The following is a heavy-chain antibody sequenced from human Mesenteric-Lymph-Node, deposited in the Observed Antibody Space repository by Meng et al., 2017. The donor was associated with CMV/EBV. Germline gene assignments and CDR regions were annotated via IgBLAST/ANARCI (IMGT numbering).Heavy chain of an antibody. CDR1: GYTFTEYN. J-gene: IGHJ5*02. D-gene: IGHD1-14*01. Sequence: ASVKVSCKASGYTFTEYNVHWVRQAPGQGLDWMGWINPNSGDTHYGQNFQGRVTMTRDTSITTAYVELSRLTSDDTAVYFCARGAGPYFDPWGQGTLVTVSS. CDR3: ARGAGPYFDP. V-gene: IGHV1-2*02. CDR2: INPNSGDT.